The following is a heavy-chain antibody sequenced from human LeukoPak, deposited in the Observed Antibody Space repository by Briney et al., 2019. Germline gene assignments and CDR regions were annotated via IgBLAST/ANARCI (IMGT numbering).Heavy chain of an antibody. J-gene: IGHJ4*02. D-gene: IGHD3-22*01. V-gene: IGHV3-21*01. CDR2: ISSSSSYI. CDR3: ARSPDSSGYYSPPFDY. CDR1: GFTFSSYS. Sequence: PGGSLRLSCAASGFTFSSYSMNWVRQAPGKGLEWVSSISSSSSYIYYADSVKGRYTISRDNAKNSLYLQMNSLRAEDTAVYYCARSPDSSGYYSPPFDYWGQGTLVTVSS.